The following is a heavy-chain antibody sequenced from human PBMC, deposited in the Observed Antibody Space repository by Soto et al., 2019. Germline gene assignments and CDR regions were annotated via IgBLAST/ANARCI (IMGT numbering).Heavy chain of an antibody. CDR1: GFTFSSFA. CDR3: AIDVAYSDYPWGIDY. V-gene: IGHV3-33*01. Sequence: QVQLVESGGGVVQPGRSLRLSCAASGFTFSSFAMHWVRQAPGKGLEWVALIWYDGSNQYYADSVKGRFTISRDNSRSTLYLQMNSLGADDTAGYFCAIDVAYSDYPWGIDYWGQGTLVTVSS. CDR2: IWYDGSNQ. J-gene: IGHJ4*02. D-gene: IGHD4-17*01.